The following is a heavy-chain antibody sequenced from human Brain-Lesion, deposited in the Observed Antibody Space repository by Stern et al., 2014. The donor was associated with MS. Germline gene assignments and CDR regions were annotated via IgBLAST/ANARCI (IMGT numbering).Heavy chain of an antibody. Sequence: VQLVESGAAVKKPGESLKLSCKGSGYRFTRNWIGWVRQLPGTGLEWVGIIWAGDSDTRYSPSFQGQVTISADKSISTAYLQWSSLQASDTAMYYCARRGDSSSSGFDYWGQGTLVIVSS. CDR1: GYRFTRNW. CDR3: ARRGDSSSSGFDY. D-gene: IGHD6-6*01. V-gene: IGHV5-51*01. CDR2: IWAGDSDT. J-gene: IGHJ4*02.